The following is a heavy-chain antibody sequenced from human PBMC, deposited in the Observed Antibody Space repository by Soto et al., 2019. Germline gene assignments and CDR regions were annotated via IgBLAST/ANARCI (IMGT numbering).Heavy chain of an antibody. D-gene: IGHD6-6*01. CDR2: ISSSSSYI. CDR1: GFTFSSYS. J-gene: IGHJ5*02. V-gene: IGHV3-21*01. Sequence: PGGSLRLSCAASGFTFSSYSMNWVRQAPGKGLEWVSSISSSSSYIYYADSVNGRFTISRDNAKNSLYLQMNSLRAEDTAVYYCARDRSSSNWFDTWGQGTLVTVSS. CDR3: ARDRSSSNWFDT.